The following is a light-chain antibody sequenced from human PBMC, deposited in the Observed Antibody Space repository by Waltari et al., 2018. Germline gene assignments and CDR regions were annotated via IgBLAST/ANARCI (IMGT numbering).Light chain of an antibody. CDR3: QAWDSGTAV. CDR2: RDT. Sequence: SYELTQPPSVSVSPGQTADITCSGDKLGDKYASWYQQKPGQSPVLVISRDTKRPSGIPERFSGSNSGDTATLTISGTQAMDEADYYCQAWDSGTAVFGGGTKLTVL. V-gene: IGLV3-1*01. J-gene: IGLJ2*01. CDR1: KLGDKY.